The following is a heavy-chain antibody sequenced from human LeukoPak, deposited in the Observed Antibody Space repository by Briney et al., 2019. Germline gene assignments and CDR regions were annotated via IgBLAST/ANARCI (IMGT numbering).Heavy chain of an antibody. CDR2: IYHSGST. V-gene: IGHV4-30-2*01. Sequence: SQTLSLTCTVSGGSISSGGYYWRWIRQPPGKGLEWIGYIYHSGSTYYNPSLKSRVTISVDRSKNQFSLKLSSVTAADTAVYYCAREPESKGFDYWGQGTLVTVSS. CDR1: GGSISSGGYY. J-gene: IGHJ4*02. CDR3: AREPESKGFDY.